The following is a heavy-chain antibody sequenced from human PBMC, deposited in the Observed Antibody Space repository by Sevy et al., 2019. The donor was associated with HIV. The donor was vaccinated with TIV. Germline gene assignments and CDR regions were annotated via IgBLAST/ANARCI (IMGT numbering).Heavy chain of an antibody. CDR1: GFTFSSYG. D-gene: IGHD3-22*01. V-gene: IGHV3-30*18. CDR3: AKAGDSSGYYYGYFDY. CDR2: ISYDGNNK. J-gene: IGHJ4*02. Sequence: GGSLRLSCAASGFTFSSYGMHWVRQAPGKGLEWVAVISYDGNNKYYADSVKGRFIISRDNSKNTLYLQMNSLRAEDTAVYYCAKAGDSSGYYYGYFDYWGQGTLVTVSS.